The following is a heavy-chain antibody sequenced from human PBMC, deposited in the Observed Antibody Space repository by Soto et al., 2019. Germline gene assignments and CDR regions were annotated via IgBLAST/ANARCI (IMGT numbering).Heavy chain of an antibody. V-gene: IGHV3-74*01. CDR3: ARSLTGYYDAFDI. Sequence: EVQLVESGGGLVQPGGSLRLSCAASGFTFSSYWMHWVRQAPGKGLVWVSRINSDGSSTSYADSVKGRFTISRDNAKNTLYLQMNSLRAEDTSVYYCARSLTGYYDAFDIWGQGKMVTVSS. CDR1: GFTFSSYW. D-gene: IGHD3-9*01. CDR2: INSDGSST. J-gene: IGHJ3*02.